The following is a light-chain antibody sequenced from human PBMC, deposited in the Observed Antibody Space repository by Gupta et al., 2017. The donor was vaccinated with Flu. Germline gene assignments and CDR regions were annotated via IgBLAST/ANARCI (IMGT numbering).Light chain of an antibody. CDR3: QSYDSSLSGSV. CDR1: SSDIGAGYD. Sequence: QSALTQPPSVSGAPGPRLTTPCTGSSSDIGAGYDVHWYQQVPGTAPKLLIYGNNNRPSGVPDRFSGSKSGTSASLAITGLQAEDEADYYCQSYDSSLSGSVFGGGTKLTVL. V-gene: IGLV1-40*01. J-gene: IGLJ3*02. CDR2: GNN.